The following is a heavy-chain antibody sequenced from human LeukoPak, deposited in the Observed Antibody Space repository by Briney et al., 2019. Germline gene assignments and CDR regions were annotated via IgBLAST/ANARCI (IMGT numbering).Heavy chain of an antibody. D-gene: IGHD1-26*01. V-gene: IGHV5-51*01. J-gene: IGHJ5*02. CDR1: GYSFTSYW. CDR3: ARLGRPYSGSVSWFDP. Sequence: GESLKISCKGSGYSFTSYWIGWVRQMPGKGLEWMRIIYPGDSDTRYSPSFQGQVTISADKSISTAYLQWSSLKASDTAMYYCARLGRPYSGSVSWFDPWGQGTLVTVSS. CDR2: IYPGDSDT.